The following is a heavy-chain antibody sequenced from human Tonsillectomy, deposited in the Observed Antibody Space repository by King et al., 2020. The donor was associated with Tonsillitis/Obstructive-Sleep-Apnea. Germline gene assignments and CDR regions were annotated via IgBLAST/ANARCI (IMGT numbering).Heavy chain of an antibody. CDR3: AKAYSSGYAFDI. D-gene: IGHD6-19*01. CDR1: GFTFDDYA. Sequence: VQLVESGGGLVQPGRSLRLSCAASGFTFDDYAMHWVRQAPGKGPEWVSGISWNSGSIGYADSVKGRFTISRDNAKNSLYLQMNSLRAEDTALYYCAKAYSSGYAFDIWGQGTMVTVSS. J-gene: IGHJ3*02. V-gene: IGHV3-9*01. CDR2: ISWNSGSI.